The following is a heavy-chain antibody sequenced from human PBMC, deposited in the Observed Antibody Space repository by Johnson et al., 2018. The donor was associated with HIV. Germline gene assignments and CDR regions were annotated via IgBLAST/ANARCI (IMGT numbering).Heavy chain of an antibody. J-gene: IGHJ3*02. V-gene: IGHV3-30*04. CDR1: GFTFSTYA. CDR2: ISYDGSNK. Sequence: QVQLVESGGGVVQPGRSLRLSCAASGFTFSTYAMHWVRQAPGKGLEWVAVISYDGSNKYYADSVKGRFTISRDNSKNTLYLQMNSLRAEDTAVYYCAKTYYYDSSGSRAFDIWGQGTMVTVSS. CDR3: AKTYYYDSSGSRAFDI. D-gene: IGHD3-22*01.